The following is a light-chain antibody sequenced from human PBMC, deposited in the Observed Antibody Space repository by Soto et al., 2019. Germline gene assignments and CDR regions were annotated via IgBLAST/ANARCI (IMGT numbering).Light chain of an antibody. Sequence: DIQMTQSPSTLSASAGDRVTITCRASQSISPYLAWYQQKPGKATKLLIYMASSLQSGVPSRFSGSGSGTEFTLTISSLQPDDFATYYCQQSNSYPWTFGQGTQVDIK. CDR1: QSISPY. CDR2: MAS. CDR3: QQSNSYPWT. J-gene: IGKJ1*01. V-gene: IGKV1-5*03.